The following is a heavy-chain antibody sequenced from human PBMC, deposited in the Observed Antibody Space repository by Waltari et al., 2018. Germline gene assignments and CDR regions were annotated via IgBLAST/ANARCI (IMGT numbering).Heavy chain of an antibody. V-gene: IGHV3-48*02. CDR2: ISRSSGDAM. CDR3: AKESSASYLPR. Sequence: ELQLVESGGGLVQPGGSLRLSCATSGFTFSDYHMNWVRQAPGKGLEWISFISRSSGDAMYYADSVKGRFTISRDNAKNSLYLQMNSLRDEDTAVYYCAKESSASYLPRWGQGTLVAVSS. J-gene: IGHJ4*02. D-gene: IGHD1-26*01. CDR1: GFTFSDYH.